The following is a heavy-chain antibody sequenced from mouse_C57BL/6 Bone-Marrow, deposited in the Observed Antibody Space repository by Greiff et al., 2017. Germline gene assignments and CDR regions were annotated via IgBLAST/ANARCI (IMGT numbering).Heavy chain of an antibody. V-gene: IGHV5-9-1*02. CDR1: GFTFSSYA. J-gene: IGHJ4*01. CDR2: ISSGGDYI. D-gene: IGHD1-1*01. CDR3: TRGLYYYGSIYAMDY. Sequence: EVQLVESGEGLVKPGGSLKLSCAASGFTFSSYAMSWVRQTPEKRLEWVAYISSGGDYIYYADTVKGRFTISRDNARNTLYLQMRRLKSEDTAMYYCTRGLYYYGSIYAMDYWGQGTSVTVSS.